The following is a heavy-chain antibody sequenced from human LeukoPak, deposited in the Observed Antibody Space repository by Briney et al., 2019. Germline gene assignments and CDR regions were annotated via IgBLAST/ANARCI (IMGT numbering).Heavy chain of an antibody. Sequence: PSETLSLTCAVYGGSFSGYYWSWIRQPPGKGLEWIGEINHSGSTNYNPSLTSRVTISGDTSKNQFSLKLSSVTAADTAVYYCAREEPQKYYFDYWGQGTLVTVSS. CDR3: AREEPQKYYFDY. CDR2: INHSGST. J-gene: IGHJ4*02. CDR1: GGSFSGYY. D-gene: IGHD1-26*01. V-gene: IGHV4-34*01.